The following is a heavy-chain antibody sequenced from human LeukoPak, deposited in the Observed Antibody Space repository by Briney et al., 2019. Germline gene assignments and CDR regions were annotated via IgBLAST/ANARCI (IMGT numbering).Heavy chain of an antibody. D-gene: IGHD1-1*01. CDR3: ARGYRRGTYFDY. J-gene: IGHJ4*02. Sequence: ASVKVSCKASGYTFTGYHMHRVRQAPGQGLEGMGWINPNSGGTNYAQKFQGRVTMTRDTSISTAYMELSRLRSDDTAVYYCARGYRRGTYFDYWGQGTLVTVSS. V-gene: IGHV1-2*02. CDR1: GYTFTGYH. CDR2: INPNSGGT.